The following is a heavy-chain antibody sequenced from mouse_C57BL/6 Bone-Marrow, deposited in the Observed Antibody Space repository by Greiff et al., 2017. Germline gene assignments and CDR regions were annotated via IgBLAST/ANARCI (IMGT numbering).Heavy chain of an antibody. CDR2: IYPRDGST. V-gene: IGHV1-78*01. J-gene: IGHJ3*01. Sequence: VHLVESDAELVKPGASVKISCKVSGYTFTDHTIHWMKQRPEQGLEWIGYIYPRDGSTKYNEKFKGKATLTADKSSSTAYMQLNSLTYEDSSVYFCARSLCGNGFAYWGQGTLVTVSA. CDR3: ARSLCGNGFAY. CDR1: GYTFTDHT. D-gene: IGHD2-1*01.